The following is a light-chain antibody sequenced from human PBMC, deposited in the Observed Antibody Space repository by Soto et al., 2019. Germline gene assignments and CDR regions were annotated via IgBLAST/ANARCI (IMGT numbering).Light chain of an antibody. Sequence: EVVLTQSPVTLSLSPGERATLSSRASQSFRALLAWYQQKPGQAPRLLIYDAYNRATGIPPRFSGSGSGTDFTLTISSLEPEDSAVFYCQQRHMRPIMFGQGTRLEI. J-gene: IGKJ5*01. CDR1: QSFRAL. V-gene: IGKV3-11*01. CDR2: DAY. CDR3: QQRHMRPIM.